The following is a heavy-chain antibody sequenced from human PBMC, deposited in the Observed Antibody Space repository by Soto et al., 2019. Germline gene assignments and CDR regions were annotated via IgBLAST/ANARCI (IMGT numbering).Heavy chain of an antibody. CDR1: GFTFSSYG. Sequence: GGSLRLSCAASGFTFSSYGMHWVRQAPGKGLEWVAVIWYDGSNKYYADSVKGRFTISRDNSKNTLYLQMNSLRAEDTAVYYCARDSLRYFAWPPQPGMDVWGQGTTVTVSS. CDR2: IWYDGSNK. J-gene: IGHJ6*02. D-gene: IGHD3-9*01. CDR3: ARDSLRYFAWPPQPGMDV. V-gene: IGHV3-33*01.